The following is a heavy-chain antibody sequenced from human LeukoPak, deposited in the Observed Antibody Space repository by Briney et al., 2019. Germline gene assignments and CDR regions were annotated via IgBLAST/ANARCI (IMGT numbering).Heavy chain of an antibody. V-gene: IGHV3-74*01. Sequence: GGSPRLSCAASGFTFSNYWMHWVRQAPGTGLVRVSRISHDGTNTYYADSVKGRFSISRDNAKNTLYLQMNSLRAEDTAIYYCARVYYYYYMDVWGKGTTVTVSS. CDR3: ARVYYYYYMDV. CDR1: GFTFSNYW. CDR2: ISHDGTNT. J-gene: IGHJ6*03.